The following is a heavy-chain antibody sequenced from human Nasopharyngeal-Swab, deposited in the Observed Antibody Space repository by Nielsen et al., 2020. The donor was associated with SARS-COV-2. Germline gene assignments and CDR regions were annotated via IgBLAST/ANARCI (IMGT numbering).Heavy chain of an antibody. V-gene: IGHV4-61*02. J-gene: IGHJ3*02. D-gene: IGHD3-22*01. CDR2: IYTSGTT. CDR1: GGSISSGSFY. CDR3: ARNYYYDSIGSRDAFDI. Sequence: SETLSLTCTVSGGSISSGSFYWNWIRQPAGKGLEYIGRIYTSGTTSYNPSLTSRVTISVDTSKNQFSLYLNSVTAADTAVYYCARNYYYDSIGSRDAFDIWGPGTMVTVSS.